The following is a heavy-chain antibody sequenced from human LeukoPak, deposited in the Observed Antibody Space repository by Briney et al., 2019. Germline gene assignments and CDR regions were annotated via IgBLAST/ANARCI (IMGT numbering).Heavy chain of an antibody. CDR3: AREGGRAGGDV. J-gene: IGHJ6*04. CDR1: GGSISSYY. Sequence: SETLSLTCTVSGGSISSYYWSWIRQPAGKGLEWIGRIHTTGSTNYNPSLKSRVTMSVDTSKNQFSLRLSSLTAADTAVYYCAREGGRAGGDVWGKGTTVTVSS. V-gene: IGHV4-4*07. D-gene: IGHD1-26*01. CDR2: IHTTGST.